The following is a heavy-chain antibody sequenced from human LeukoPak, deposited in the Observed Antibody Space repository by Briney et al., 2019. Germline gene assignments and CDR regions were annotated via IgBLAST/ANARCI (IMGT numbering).Heavy chain of an antibody. CDR2: ISGSGGST. Sequence: PGGSLRLSCAASGFTFSSYAMSWVRQAPGKGLEWVSAISGSGGSTYYADSVKGRFTISRDNSKNTLYLQMNSLRAEDTAVYYCAKDLLGYGGLWVFWYFDYWGQGTLVTVSS. D-gene: IGHD4-23*01. J-gene: IGHJ4*02. CDR3: AKDLLGYGGLWVFWYFDY. V-gene: IGHV3-23*01. CDR1: GFTFSSYA.